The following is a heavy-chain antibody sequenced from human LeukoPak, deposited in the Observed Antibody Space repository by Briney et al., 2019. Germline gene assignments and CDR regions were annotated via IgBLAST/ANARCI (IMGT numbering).Heavy chain of an antibody. CDR2: ISGSGDST. J-gene: IGHJ4*02. V-gene: IGHV3-23*01. CDR1: GFTFSSYA. CDR3: AKEGEMATIYYFDY. D-gene: IGHD5-24*01. Sequence: GGSLRLSCAASGFTFSSYAMSRVRQAPGKGLEWVSVISGSGDSTYYADSVKGRFTISRDNSKNTLYLQMNSLRAEDTAVYYCAKEGEMATIYYFDYWGQGTLVTVSS.